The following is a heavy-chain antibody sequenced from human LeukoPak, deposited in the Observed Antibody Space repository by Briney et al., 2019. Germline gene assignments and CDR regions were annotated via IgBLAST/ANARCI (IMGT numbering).Heavy chain of an antibody. CDR2: IAADGGVK. D-gene: IGHD6-19*01. CDR3: AREATWGQWYFDL. CDR1: GFTFHDHG. Sequence: GGSLRLSCAASGFTFHDHGMDWVRQAPGKGLEWVAVIAADGGVKQYADFVKGRFSLFRDNSKNTLFLQMNGLTVEDTAVYYCAREATWGQWYFDLWGQGAPVTVSS. J-gene: IGHJ4*02. V-gene: IGHV3-30*03.